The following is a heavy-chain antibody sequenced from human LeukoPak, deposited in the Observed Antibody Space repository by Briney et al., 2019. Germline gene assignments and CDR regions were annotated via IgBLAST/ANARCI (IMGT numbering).Heavy chain of an antibody. CDR1: GFTFSRYA. D-gene: IGHD2-15*01. J-gene: IGHJ4*02. CDR3: AKDLMRVVAAVFDY. CDR2: LSGSGGST. Sequence: GGSLRLSCAPSGFTFSRYAMSWVRPAPGEGLECVSALSGSGGSTYYADSVKSRFTISRDNSQNTLYLQMHSLRAEDTAVYYCAKDLMRVVAAVFDYWGQGTLVTVSS. V-gene: IGHV3-23*01.